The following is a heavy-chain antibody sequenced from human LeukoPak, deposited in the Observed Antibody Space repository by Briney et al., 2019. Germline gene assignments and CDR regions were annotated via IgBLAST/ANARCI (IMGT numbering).Heavy chain of an antibody. CDR2: IYYSGST. CDR3: ARNSRVTMVREVPRRGWFDP. Sequence: PSETLSLTCPLSGGSISSSSYYWGWTPHPPGKGLEWIGSIYYSGSTYYNPSLKSRVTISVDTSKNQFSLKLSSVTAADTAVYYCARNSRVTMVREVPRRGWFDPWGQGTLVTVSS. V-gene: IGHV4-39*01. CDR1: GGSISSSSYY. D-gene: IGHD3-10*01. J-gene: IGHJ5*02.